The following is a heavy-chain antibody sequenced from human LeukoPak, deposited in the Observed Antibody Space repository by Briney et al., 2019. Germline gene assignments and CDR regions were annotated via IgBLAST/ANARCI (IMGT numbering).Heavy chain of an antibody. CDR2: IHYSGNT. CDR1: GDSVNTHY. D-gene: IGHD3-9*01. CDR3: AREYYDVLTGHSKGIDY. V-gene: IGHV4-59*02. J-gene: IGHJ4*02. Sequence: PSETLSLTCSVSGDSVNTHYWTWIRQSPGKGLEWIGYIHYSGNTNYNPSLKTRVTISVDTSKNQVSLNLRSVTAADTVMYYCAREYYDVLTGHSKGIDYWGQGILVTISS.